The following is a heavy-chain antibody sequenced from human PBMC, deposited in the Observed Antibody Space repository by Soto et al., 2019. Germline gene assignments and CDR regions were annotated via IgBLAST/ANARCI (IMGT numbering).Heavy chain of an antibody. D-gene: IGHD6-19*01. Sequence: GGSLRLSCAASGFTFSSYAMSWVRQAPGKGLEWVSAISGSGGSTYYADSVKGRFTISRDNSKNTLYLQMNSLRAEDTAVYYCAKDPIAVAGDVPDDAFDIWGQGTMVTVSS. CDR2: ISGSGGST. V-gene: IGHV3-23*01. CDR3: AKDPIAVAGDVPDDAFDI. J-gene: IGHJ3*02. CDR1: GFTFSSYA.